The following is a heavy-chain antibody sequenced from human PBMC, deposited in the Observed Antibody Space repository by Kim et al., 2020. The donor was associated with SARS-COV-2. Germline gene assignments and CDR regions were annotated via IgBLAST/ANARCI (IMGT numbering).Heavy chain of an antibody. CDR2: ISWNSGSI. Sequence: GGSLRLSCAASGFTFDDYAMHWVRQAPGKGLEWVSGISWNSGSIGYADSVKGRFTISRDNAKNSRYLQMNSLRAEDTALYYCAKDLGSSWYGTFDPWGQG. D-gene: IGHD6-13*01. CDR3: AKDLGSSWYGTFDP. CDR1: GFTFDDYA. J-gene: IGHJ5*02. V-gene: IGHV3-9*01.